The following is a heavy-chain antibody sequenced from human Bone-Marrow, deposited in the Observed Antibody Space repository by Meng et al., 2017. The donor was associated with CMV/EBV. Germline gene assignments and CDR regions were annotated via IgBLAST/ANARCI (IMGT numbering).Heavy chain of an antibody. CDR1: GFTFSSYG. Sequence: GGSLRLSCAASGFTFSSYGMHWVRQAPGKGLEWVAFIRYDGSNKCYVDSVKGRFTISRDNSKNTLYLQMNSLRAEDTAVYYCAKDRIKRMTTGFDYWGQGTLVTVPS. CDR2: IRYDGSNK. CDR3: AKDRIKRMTTGFDY. D-gene: IGHD4-11*01. V-gene: IGHV3-30*02. J-gene: IGHJ4*02.